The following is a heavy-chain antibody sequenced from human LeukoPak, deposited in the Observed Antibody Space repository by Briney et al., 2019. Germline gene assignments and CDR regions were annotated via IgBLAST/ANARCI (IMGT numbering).Heavy chain of an antibody. J-gene: IGHJ4*02. Sequence: PSETLSLTCTVSGGSISSGGYYWSWIRQHPGKGLEWIGYIYYSGSTYYNPSLKSRVTISVDTSKNQFSLKLSSVTAADTAVYYCARMRSGSYLYYIDYWGQGTLVTVSS. V-gene: IGHV4-31*03. CDR2: IYYSGST. CDR1: GGSISSGGYY. D-gene: IGHD1-26*01. CDR3: ARMRSGSYLYYIDY.